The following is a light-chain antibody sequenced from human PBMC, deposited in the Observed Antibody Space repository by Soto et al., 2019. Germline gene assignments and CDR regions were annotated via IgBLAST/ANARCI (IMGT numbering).Light chain of an antibody. CDR2: DAS. CDR3: QQYGSSGT. Sequence: EIVFTQSPGTLSLSPGERATLSCRSSQSVSSSYLAWYQQKHGQAPRLLIYDASNRATGIPARFSGSGSGTDFTLTISRLEPEDSAVYYCQQYGSSGTFGQGTKV. V-gene: IGKV3-20*01. J-gene: IGKJ1*01. CDR1: QSVSSSY.